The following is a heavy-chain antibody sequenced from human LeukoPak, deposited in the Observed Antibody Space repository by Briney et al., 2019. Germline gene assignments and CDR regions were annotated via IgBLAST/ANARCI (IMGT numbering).Heavy chain of an antibody. D-gene: IGHD1-26*01. CDR2: ISGSGDRT. J-gene: IGHJ5*02. CDR3: ARVEWELLGRGFDP. V-gene: IGHV3-23*01. Sequence: GGSLRLSCAASGFTFSSSAMTWVRQAPGKGLEWVSSISGSGDRTYYADSVKGRFTISRDNSKNSLFLQMNGLRAEDTAVYYCARVEWELLGRGFDPWGQGTLVTVSS. CDR1: GFTFSSSA.